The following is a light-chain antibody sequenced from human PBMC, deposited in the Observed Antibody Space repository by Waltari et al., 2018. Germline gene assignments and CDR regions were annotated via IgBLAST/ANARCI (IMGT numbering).Light chain of an antibody. V-gene: IGLV6-57*02. CDR3: QSYDHAFPVV. J-gene: IGLJ3*02. Sequence: TQPHSVSGSPGETVIISCTGSGGRIASNFVQWYQQRPGRAPAAVIYENNQRPSGVPVRFSGSIDGSSNSASLTISGLQSEDEADYYCQSYDHAFPVVFGGGTKLTVL. CDR2: ENN. CDR1: GGRIASNF.